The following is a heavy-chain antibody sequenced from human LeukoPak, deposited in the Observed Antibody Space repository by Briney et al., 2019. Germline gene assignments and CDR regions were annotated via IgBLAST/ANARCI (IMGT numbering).Heavy chain of an antibody. Sequence: SVKVSCKASGGTFSSYAISWVRQAPGQGLEWMGGIIPIFGTANYAQKFQGRVTITADESTSTAYMELSSLRSEDTAVYYCARVPDYYGSSGHDYWGQGTLVTVSS. V-gene: IGHV1-69*13. CDR3: ARVPDYYGSSGHDY. CDR2: IIPIFGTA. J-gene: IGHJ4*02. CDR1: GGTFSSYA. D-gene: IGHD3-22*01.